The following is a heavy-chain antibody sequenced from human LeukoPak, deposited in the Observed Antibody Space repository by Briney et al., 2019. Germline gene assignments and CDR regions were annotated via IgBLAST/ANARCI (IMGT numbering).Heavy chain of an antibody. Sequence: ASVKVSCKASGYTFTSYGISWVRQAPGQGLEWMGWIGAYNGNTNYAQKLQGRVTMTTDTSTSTAYMELRSLRSDDTAVYYCARDRIAVAGTNYYYGMDVWGKGTTVTVSS. CDR2: IGAYNGNT. J-gene: IGHJ6*04. D-gene: IGHD6-19*01. CDR1: GYTFTSYG. CDR3: ARDRIAVAGTNYYYGMDV. V-gene: IGHV1-18*04.